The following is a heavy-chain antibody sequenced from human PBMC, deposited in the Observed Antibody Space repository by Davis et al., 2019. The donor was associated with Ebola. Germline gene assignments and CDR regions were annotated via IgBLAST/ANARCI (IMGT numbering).Heavy chain of an antibody. V-gene: IGHV3-30*18. CDR3: AKESPRYCSGGSCYDWFDP. D-gene: IGHD2-15*01. Sequence: GGSLRLSCAASGFTFSSYWMHWVRQAPGKGLEWVAVISYDGSNKYYADSVKGRFTISRDNSKNTLYLQMNSLRAEDTAVYFCAKESPRYCSGGSCYDWFDPWGQGTLVTVSS. CDR1: GFTFSSYW. J-gene: IGHJ5*02. CDR2: ISYDGSNK.